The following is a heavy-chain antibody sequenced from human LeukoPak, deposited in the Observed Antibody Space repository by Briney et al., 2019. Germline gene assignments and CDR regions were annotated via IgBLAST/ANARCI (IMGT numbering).Heavy chain of an antibody. D-gene: IGHD6-13*01. CDR1: GGSISSSSYY. CDR2: IYYSGST. Sequence: PSETLSLTCTVSGGSISSSSYYWGWIRQPPGKGLEWIGSIYYSGSTYYNPSLKSRVTISVDTSKNQFSLKLSSVTAADTAVYYCARHSSSWYGYYYYYGMDVWGQGTTVTVSS. CDR3: ARHSSSWYGYYYYYGMDV. J-gene: IGHJ6*02. V-gene: IGHV4-39*01.